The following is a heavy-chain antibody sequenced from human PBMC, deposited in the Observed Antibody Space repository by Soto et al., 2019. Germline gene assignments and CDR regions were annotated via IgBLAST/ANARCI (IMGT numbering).Heavy chain of an antibody. CDR1: GFSLSTSGMC. J-gene: IGHJ4*02. CDR3: ARLDFWSGYGY. CDR2: IDWDDDK. D-gene: IGHD3-3*01. V-gene: IGHV2-70*01. Sequence: SGPTLVNPTQTLTLTCTFSGFSLSTSGMCVSWIRQPPGKALEWLALIDWDDDKYYRTSMKTRLAISKDNSKNQVVLTMTNMDPVDTATYYCARLDFWSGYGYWGQGNLVTVSS.